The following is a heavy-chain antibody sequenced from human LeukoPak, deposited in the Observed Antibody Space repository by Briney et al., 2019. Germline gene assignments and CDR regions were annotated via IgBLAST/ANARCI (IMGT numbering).Heavy chain of an antibody. CDR1: GYTFTKYY. D-gene: IGHD3-22*01. CDR3: ARESLGSYKTVVIVARGHDAFDM. J-gene: IGHJ3*02. Sequence: GASVKVSCKASGYTFTKYYIHWVRQAPGQGLGWMGIINPSAGSTNYAQKFQGRVTLTRDTSTSTVYMNVSNLRSEDTAVYYCARESLGSYKTVVIVARGHDAFDMWGQGTMVTVSS. V-gene: IGHV1-46*01. CDR2: INPSAGST.